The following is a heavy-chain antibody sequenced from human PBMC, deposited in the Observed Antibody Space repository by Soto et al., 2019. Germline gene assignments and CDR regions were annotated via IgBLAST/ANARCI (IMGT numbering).Heavy chain of an antibody. D-gene: IGHD3-22*01. CDR3: ASGRYDASGYFDY. CDR2: XTXXNXXX. J-gene: IGHJ4*02. CDR1: GKASAYVY. Sequence: SPLKVACKGSGKASAYVYLHWVPQAPGQALEXMGXXTXXNXXXXXAXXLQDRVTFTGDTSLNTAYMELSSLRSDDTAMFYCASGRYDASGYFDYWGQGTLVTASS. V-gene: IGHV1-45*02.